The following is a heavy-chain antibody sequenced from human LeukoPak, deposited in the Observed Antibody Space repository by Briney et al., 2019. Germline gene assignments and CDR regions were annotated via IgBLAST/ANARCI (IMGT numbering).Heavy chain of an antibody. Sequence: GGSLRLSCAASGFTSSSYSMNWVRQAPGKGLEWVSSISSSSSYIYYADSVKGRFTISRDNAKNSLYLQMNSLRAEDTAVYYCARDRIGVVTNWFDPWGQGTLVTVSS. CDR1: GFTSSSYS. J-gene: IGHJ5*02. D-gene: IGHD3-3*01. CDR3: ARDRIGVVTNWFDP. CDR2: ISSSSSYI. V-gene: IGHV3-21*01.